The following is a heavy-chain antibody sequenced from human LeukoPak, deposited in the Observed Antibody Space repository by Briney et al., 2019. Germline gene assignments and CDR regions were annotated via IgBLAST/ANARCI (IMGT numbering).Heavy chain of an antibody. V-gene: IGHV4-34*01. CDR2: INHSGST. CDR1: GGSISSYY. CDR3: ARLAGPRRGY. J-gene: IGHJ4*02. Sequence: PSETLSLTCTVSGGSISSYYWSWIRQPPGKGLEWIGEINHSGSTNYNPSLKSRVTISVDTSKNQFSLKLSSVTAADTAVYYCARLAGPRRGYWGQGTLVTVSS.